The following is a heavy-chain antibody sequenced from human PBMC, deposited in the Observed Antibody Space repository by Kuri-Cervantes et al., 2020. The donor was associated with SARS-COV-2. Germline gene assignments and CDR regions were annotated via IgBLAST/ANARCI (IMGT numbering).Heavy chain of an antibody. CDR3: AKPTVRGELAFDY. V-gene: IGHV3-30*18. Sequence: GESLKISCAASGFTFSTYGMHWVRQAPGKGLEWVALIPSDGTNKYYADSVKGRFTISRDNSKNTLYLQMNSLRAEDTAVYYCAKPTVRGELAFDYWGQGTLVTVSS. J-gene: IGHJ4*02. CDR1: GFTFSTYG. D-gene: IGHD3-10*01. CDR2: IPSDGTNK.